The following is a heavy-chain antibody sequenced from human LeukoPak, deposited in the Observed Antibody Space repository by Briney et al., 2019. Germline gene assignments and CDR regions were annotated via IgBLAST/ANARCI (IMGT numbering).Heavy chain of an antibody. Sequence: GASVKVSCKASGYTFTGYYMHWVRQAPGQGLERMGWINPNSGGTNYAQKFQGRVTMTRDTSISTAYMELSRLRSDDTAVYYCAQGGYYSPGSRTNYWGQGTLVTVSS. CDR1: GYTFTGYY. J-gene: IGHJ4*02. CDR2: INPNSGGT. CDR3: AQGGYYSPGSRTNY. D-gene: IGHD3-3*01. V-gene: IGHV1-2*02.